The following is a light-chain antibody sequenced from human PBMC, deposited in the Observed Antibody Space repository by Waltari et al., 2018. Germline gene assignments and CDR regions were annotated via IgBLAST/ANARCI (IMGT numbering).Light chain of an antibody. CDR1: SSDVGGFNY. CDR2: AVT. CDR3: SSYTSSSAHYV. Sequence: QSALTQPASVSGSPGQSITISCTGTSSDVGGFNYVSWYQQHPGKAPKLMIYAVTNRPSGVSNRFSGSKSGNTASLTISGLQAEDEADYYCSSYTSSSAHYVFGSATKVTVL. V-gene: IGLV2-14*03. J-gene: IGLJ1*01.